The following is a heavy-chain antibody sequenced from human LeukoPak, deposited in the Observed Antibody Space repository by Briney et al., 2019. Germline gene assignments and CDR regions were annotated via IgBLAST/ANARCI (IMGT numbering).Heavy chain of an antibody. CDR1: GGSISSYY. V-gene: IGHV4-59*12. CDR3: ARDASRDYVWGSYRLFDY. CDR2: IYYSGST. J-gene: IGHJ4*02. D-gene: IGHD3-16*02. Sequence: SETLSLTCTVSGGSISSYYWSWIRQPPGKGLEWIGYIYYSGSTNYNPSLKSRVTISVDTSKNQFSLKLSSVTAADTAVYYCARDASRDYVWGSYRLFDYWGQGTLVTVSS.